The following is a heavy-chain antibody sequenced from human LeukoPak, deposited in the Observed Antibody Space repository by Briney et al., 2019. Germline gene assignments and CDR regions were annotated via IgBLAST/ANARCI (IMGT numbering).Heavy chain of an antibody. D-gene: IGHD2-2*01. CDR3: ARGPVPAAIDY. V-gene: IGHV1-18*01. CDR2: ISAYNGNT. Sequence: ASVKVSSKASGYTFTSYGISCVRQAPGQGREWMGWISAYNGNTNYAQKLQGRVTMTTDTYTSTAYMELRSLRADDTAVYYCARGPVPAAIDYWGQGTLVTVSS. J-gene: IGHJ4*02. CDR1: GYTFTSYG.